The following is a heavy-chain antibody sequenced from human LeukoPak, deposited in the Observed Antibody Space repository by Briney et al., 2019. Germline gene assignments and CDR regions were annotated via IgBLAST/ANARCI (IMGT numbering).Heavy chain of an antibody. Sequence: ASVKVSCKASGGTFSSYAISWVRQAPGQGLEWMGGIIPIFGTANYAQKFQGRVTITADESTSTAYMELSSLRSEDTAVYYCARGLGYCSSTSCYELFDYWAREPWSPSPQ. CDR2: IIPIFGTA. J-gene: IGHJ4*02. CDR1: GGTFSSYA. V-gene: IGHV1-69*13. D-gene: IGHD2-2*01. CDR3: ARGLGYCSSTSCYELFDY.